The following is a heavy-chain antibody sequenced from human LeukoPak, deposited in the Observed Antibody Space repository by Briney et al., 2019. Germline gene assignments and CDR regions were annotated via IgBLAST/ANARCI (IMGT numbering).Heavy chain of an antibody. CDR1: GFTFSSYS. J-gene: IGHJ4*02. CDR3: AREDYGDYLSYFDY. Sequence: AGGSLRLSCAASGFTFSSYSMNWVRQAQGKGLEWVSSISSSSSYIYYADSVKGRFTISRDNAKNSLYLQMNSLRAEDTAVYYCAREDYGDYLSYFDYWGEGTLVTVSS. V-gene: IGHV3-21*01. CDR2: ISSSSSYI. D-gene: IGHD4-17*01.